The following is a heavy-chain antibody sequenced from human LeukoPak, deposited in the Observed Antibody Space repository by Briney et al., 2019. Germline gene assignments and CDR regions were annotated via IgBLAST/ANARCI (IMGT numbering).Heavy chain of an antibody. CDR2: IYSGGTT. J-gene: IGHJ4*02. Sequence: PGGSLRLSCAVSGFTVSGNYMSWVRQAPGKGLEWVSLIYSGGTTYYADSVKGRFTISRDNSKSTLPLQMNSLRAEDSAIYYCAKGTLEHCTGAICYPFDYWGQGSLVTVSS. CDR3: AKGTLEHCTGAICYPFDY. CDR1: GFTVSGNY. V-gene: IGHV3-53*01. D-gene: IGHD2-8*02.